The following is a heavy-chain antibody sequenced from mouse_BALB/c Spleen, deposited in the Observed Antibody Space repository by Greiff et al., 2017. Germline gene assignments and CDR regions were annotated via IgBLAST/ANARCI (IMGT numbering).Heavy chain of an antibody. CDR1: GYTFTSYW. CDR2: IDPSDSYT. Sequence: QVHVKQPGAELVKPGASVKLSCKASGYTFTSYWMHWVKQRPGQGLEWIGEIDPSDSYTNYNQKFKGKATLTVDKSSSTAYMQLSSLTSEDSAVYYCARASFYYGSSYFDYWGQGTTLTVSS. J-gene: IGHJ2*01. CDR3: ARASFYYGSSYFDY. D-gene: IGHD1-1*01. V-gene: IGHV1-69*02.